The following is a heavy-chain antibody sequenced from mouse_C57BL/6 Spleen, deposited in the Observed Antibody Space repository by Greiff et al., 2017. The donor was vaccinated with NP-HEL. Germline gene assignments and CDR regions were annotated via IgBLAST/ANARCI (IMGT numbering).Heavy chain of an antibody. J-gene: IGHJ4*01. V-gene: IGHV1-82*01. Sequence: VQRVESGPELVKPGASVKISCKASGYAFSSSWMNWVKQRPGKGLEWIGRIYPGDGDTNYNGKFKGKATLTADKSSSTAYMQLSSLTSEDSAVYFCARIYYDYDVAMDYWGQGTSVTVSS. D-gene: IGHD2-4*01. CDR1: GYAFSSSW. CDR2: IYPGDGDT. CDR3: ARIYYDYDVAMDY.